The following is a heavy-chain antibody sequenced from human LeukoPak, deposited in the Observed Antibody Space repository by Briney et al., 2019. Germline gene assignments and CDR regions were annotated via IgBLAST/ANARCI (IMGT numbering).Heavy chain of an antibody. CDR1: GFTFSNYW. CDR2: INSDGSTT. V-gene: IGHV3-74*01. J-gene: IGHJ4*02. D-gene: IGHD1-26*01. Sequence: GGSLRLSCAASGFTFSNYWMHWVRQTPEKGLVWVSRINSDGSTTSYADSVKGRFTISRDNAKNTLYLQMNSLRAEDTAVYYCARASSGSFDYWGQGTLVTVSS. CDR3: ARASSGSFDY.